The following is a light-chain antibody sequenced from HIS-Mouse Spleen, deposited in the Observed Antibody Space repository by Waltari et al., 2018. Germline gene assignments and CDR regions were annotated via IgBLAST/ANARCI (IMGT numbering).Light chain of an antibody. CDR1: TSDFGGSNY. Sequence: QSALTQPPSASGSPGQSVTISCPGTTSDFGGSNYVSWYQQHPGKAPKLMIYEVSKRPSGVPDRFSGSKSGNTASLTVSGLQAEDEADYYCSSYAGSNNYVFGTGTKVTVL. CDR3: SSYAGSNNYV. CDR2: EVS. V-gene: IGLV2-8*01. J-gene: IGLJ1*01.